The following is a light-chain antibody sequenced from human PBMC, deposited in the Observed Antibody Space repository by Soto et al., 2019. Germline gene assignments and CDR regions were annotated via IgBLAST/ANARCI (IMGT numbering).Light chain of an antibody. V-gene: IGKV1-5*03. CDR1: QSISSW. CDR3: QQFHSVSPT. Sequence: DIQMTQSPSTLSASVGDRVTITCRASQSISSWLAWYQQKPGKAPKLLIYKASSLESGVPSRFSGSGSGTEFTLTISSLQPDDFATYYCQQFHSVSPTFGQGTKV. J-gene: IGKJ1*01. CDR2: KAS.